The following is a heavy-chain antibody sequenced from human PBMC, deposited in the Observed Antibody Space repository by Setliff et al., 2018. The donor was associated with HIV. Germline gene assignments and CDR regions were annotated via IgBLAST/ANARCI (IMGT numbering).Heavy chain of an antibody. CDR2: IYYSGST. V-gene: IGHV4-61*08. CDR1: GGVSGGGMGVHD. Sequence: PSETLSLTCSVSGGVSGGGMGVHDWSWIRQPPGKGLEWIGYIYYSGSTNYNPSLKSRVTISVDTSKNQFSLKLSSVTAADTAVYYCARHGSSGYYSHDAFDIWGQGTMVTVSS. J-gene: IGHJ3*02. D-gene: IGHD3-22*01. CDR3: ARHGSSGYYSHDAFDI.